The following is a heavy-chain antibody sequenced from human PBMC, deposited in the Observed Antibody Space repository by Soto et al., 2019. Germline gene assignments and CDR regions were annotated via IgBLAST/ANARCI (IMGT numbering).Heavy chain of an antibody. CDR2: ISSGGITR. J-gene: IGHJ4*02. D-gene: IGHD2-8*02. Sequence: PGGSLRLSCAASGFTFSDYYISWIRQAPGKGLEWVSYISSGGITRYYADSVKGRFTISRDNAKKSLYLQMNSLRAEDTAVYYCARAGGVYGTELDYWGQGTLVTVCS. V-gene: IGHV3-11*04. CDR1: GFTFSDYY. CDR3: ARAGGVYGTELDY.